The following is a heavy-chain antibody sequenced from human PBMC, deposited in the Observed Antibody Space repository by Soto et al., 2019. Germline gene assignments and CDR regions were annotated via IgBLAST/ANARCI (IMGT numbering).Heavy chain of an antibody. CDR1: GGSISSGGYY. V-gene: IGHV4-31*02. D-gene: IGHD3-10*01. J-gene: IGHJ4*02. CDR3: ARYYGSEYYFDY. CDR2: IYYSGST. Sequence: SETLSLTCTVSGGSISSGGYYWSWIRQHPGKGLEWIGYIYYSGSTYYNPSLKSRVTISVDTSKNQFSLKLSSVTAADTAVYYCARYYGSEYYFDYWGQGXLVTVYS.